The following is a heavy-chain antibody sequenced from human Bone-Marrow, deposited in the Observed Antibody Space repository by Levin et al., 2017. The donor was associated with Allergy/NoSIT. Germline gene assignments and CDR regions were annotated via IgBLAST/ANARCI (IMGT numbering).Heavy chain of an antibody. J-gene: IGHJ4*02. V-gene: IGHV4-31*03. Sequence: SETLSLTCIVSGDSVTTGGYYWTWIRQHPGKGLEWIGFIYYSGTTFYNPSLRSRISISRDTSKNQFALTLRSVTVADTAVYYCVRGGQYGDYSFELWAQGTQVTVSS. CDR1: GDSVTTGGYY. CDR2: IYYSGTT. D-gene: IGHD2-21*01. CDR3: VRGGQYGDYSFEL.